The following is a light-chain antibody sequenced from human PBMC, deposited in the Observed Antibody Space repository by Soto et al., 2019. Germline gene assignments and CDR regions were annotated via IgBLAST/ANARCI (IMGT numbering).Light chain of an antibody. CDR2: DVS. CDR1: QGISSA. CDR3: QQFETYPLT. J-gene: IGKJ5*01. Sequence: AIQLTQSPPSLSASIGDRVTITCRASQGISSAFAWYQQKPGTVPKLLIYDVSNLQSGMPSRFRGRGSGTDFTLYISSRQPEDFSTYYCQQFETYPLTFGQGTRLEVK. V-gene: IGKV1-13*02.